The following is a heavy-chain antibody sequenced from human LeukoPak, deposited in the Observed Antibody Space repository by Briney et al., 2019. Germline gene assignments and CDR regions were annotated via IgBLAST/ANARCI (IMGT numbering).Heavy chain of an antibody. CDR2: IIPILGIA. Sequence: SVKVSCKASGGTFSSYAISWVRQAPGQGLEWMGRIIPILGIANYAQKFQGRVTITADKSTSTAYMELSSLRSEDTAVYFCAREGEGLGYCSGGTCSWYFDIWGRGTLVTASS. V-gene: IGHV1-69*04. CDR3: AREGEGLGYCSGGTCSWYFDI. D-gene: IGHD2-15*01. CDR1: GGTFSSYA. J-gene: IGHJ2*01.